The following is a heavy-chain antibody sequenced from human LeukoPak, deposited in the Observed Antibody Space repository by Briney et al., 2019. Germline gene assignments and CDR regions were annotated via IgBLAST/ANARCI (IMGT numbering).Heavy chain of an antibody. J-gene: IGHJ5*02. V-gene: IGHV3-30*18. Sequence: GGSLRLSCAASGFTFSSYGMHWVRQAPGKGLEWVAVISYDGSNKYYADSVKGRFTISRDNSKNTLYLQMNSLRAEDTAVYYCAKDLLLPYYYDSSGYPVNWFDPWGQGTLVIVSS. CDR3: AKDLLLPYYYDSSGYPVNWFDP. CDR1: GFTFSSYG. D-gene: IGHD3-22*01. CDR2: ISYDGSNK.